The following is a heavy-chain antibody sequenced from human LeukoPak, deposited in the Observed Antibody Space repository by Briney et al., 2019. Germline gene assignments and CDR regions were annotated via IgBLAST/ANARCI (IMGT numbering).Heavy chain of an antibody. CDR3: ARPGYSNYPDY. V-gene: IGHV1-46*01. CDR2: INPSGGST. CDR1: GYTFTSYY. J-gene: IGHJ4*02. Sequence: ASVKVSCKASGYTFTSYYMHWVRQAPGQGLEWMGIINPSGGSTSYAQKFQGRVTMTRDMSTSTVYMELSSLRSEDTAVYYCARPGYSNYPDYWGQGTLVTVSS. D-gene: IGHD4-11*01.